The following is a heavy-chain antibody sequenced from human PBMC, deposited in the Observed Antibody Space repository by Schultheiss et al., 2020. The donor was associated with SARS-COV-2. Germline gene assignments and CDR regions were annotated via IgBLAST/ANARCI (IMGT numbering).Heavy chain of an antibody. V-gene: IGHV1-18*01. D-gene: IGHD2-2*01. CDR2: INPNSGGT. Sequence: ASVKVSCKASGGTFSSYTISWVRQAPGQGLEWMGRINPNSGGTNYAQKLQGRVTMTTDTSTSTAYMELRSLRSDDTAVYYCARVYCSSTSCYYYFDYWGQGTLVTVSS. J-gene: IGHJ4*02. CDR1: GGTFSSYT. CDR3: ARVYCSSTSCYYYFDY.